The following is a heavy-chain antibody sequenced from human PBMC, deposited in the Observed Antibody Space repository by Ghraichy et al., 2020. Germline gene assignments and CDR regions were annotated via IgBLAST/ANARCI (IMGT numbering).Heavy chain of an antibody. CDR3: AREGGYYYDSSGYYYDH. J-gene: IGHJ5*02. CDR2: IWYDGSNK. Sequence: GGSLRLSCAASGFTFSSYGMHWVRQAPGKGLEWVAVIWYDGSNKYYADSVKGRFTISRDNSKNTLYLQMNSLRAEDTAVYYCAREGGYYYDSSGYYYDHWGQGTLVTVSS. D-gene: IGHD3-22*01. V-gene: IGHV3-33*01. CDR1: GFTFSSYG.